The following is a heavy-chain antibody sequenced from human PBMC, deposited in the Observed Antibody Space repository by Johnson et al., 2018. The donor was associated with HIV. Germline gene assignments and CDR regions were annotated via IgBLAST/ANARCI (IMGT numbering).Heavy chain of an antibody. Sequence: VQLVESGGGLVQPGGSLRLSCVASGFTFSRYWLTWVRQAPGKGLEWVANIKQDGSQKYYVDSLKGRFTISRDNSKNTLYLQMGSLRAEDMAVYYCARAGPASSVLEVGDNVRGLLGLRWAMWG. CDR3: ARAGPASSVLEVGDNVRGLLGLRWAM. D-gene: IGHD3-10*02. CDR1: GFTFSRYW. CDR2: IKQDGSQK. J-gene: IGHJ1*01. V-gene: IGHV3-7*01.